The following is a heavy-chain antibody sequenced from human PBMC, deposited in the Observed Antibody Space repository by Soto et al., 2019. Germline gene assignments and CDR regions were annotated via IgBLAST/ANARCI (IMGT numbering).Heavy chain of an antibody. CDR1: GGSISSGGYY. Sequence: SETLSLTCTVSGGSISSGGYYWSWIRQHPGKGLEWIGYIYYSGSTYYNPSLKSRVTISVDTSKNQFSLKLSSVTAADTAVYYCARVSRGTAWIFDYWGQGTLVTVSS. CDR2: IYYSGST. CDR3: ARVSRGTAWIFDY. J-gene: IGHJ4*02. V-gene: IGHV4-31*03. D-gene: IGHD3-16*01.